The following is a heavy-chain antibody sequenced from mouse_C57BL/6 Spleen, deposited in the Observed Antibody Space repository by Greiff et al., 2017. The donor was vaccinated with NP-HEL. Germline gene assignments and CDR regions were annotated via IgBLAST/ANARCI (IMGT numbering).Heavy chain of an antibody. Sequence: VQLQQPGAELVKPGASVKLSCKASGYTFTSYWMQWVKQRPGQGLEWIGEIDPSDSYTNYNQKFKGKATLTVDTSSSTAYMQLSSLTSEDSAVYYCARSNYGSSYLDYWGQGTTLTVSS. D-gene: IGHD1-1*01. V-gene: IGHV1-50*01. J-gene: IGHJ2*01. CDR1: GYTFTSYW. CDR2: IDPSDSYT. CDR3: ARSNYGSSYLDY.